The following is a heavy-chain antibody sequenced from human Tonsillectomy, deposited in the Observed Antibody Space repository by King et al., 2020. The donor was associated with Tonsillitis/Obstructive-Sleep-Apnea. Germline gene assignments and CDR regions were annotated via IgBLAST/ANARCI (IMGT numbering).Heavy chain of an antibody. Sequence: QLVQSGGGLVKPGGSLRLSCAASGFTFSNAWMSWVRQAPGKGLEWVGRIKSKTDGGQTDYAAPVKGRFTISRDDSKNTLDLQMNSLKTEDTAVYYCTTPRDYWGQGTLVTVSS. CDR3: TTPRDY. CDR2: IKSKTDGGQT. V-gene: IGHV3-15*01. J-gene: IGHJ4*02. CDR1: GFTFSNAW.